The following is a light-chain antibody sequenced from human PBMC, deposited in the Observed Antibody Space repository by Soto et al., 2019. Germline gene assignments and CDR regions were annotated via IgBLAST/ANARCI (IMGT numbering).Light chain of an antibody. Sequence: EIVLTQSPATLSLSPGERATLSCRASQSVSSYLAWYQQKPGQAPRLLIYDASNRATGIPARFSVSGSGTDFTLTISNLVPEDWAVYYCQHRSSWRLTFGGGTNVEIK. J-gene: IGKJ4*01. CDR2: DAS. V-gene: IGKV3-11*01. CDR3: QHRSSWRLT. CDR1: QSVSSY.